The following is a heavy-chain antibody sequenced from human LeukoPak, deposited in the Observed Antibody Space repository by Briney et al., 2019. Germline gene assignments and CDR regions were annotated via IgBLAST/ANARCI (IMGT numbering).Heavy chain of an antibody. CDR1: GFTFSSYW. D-gene: IGHD6-19*01. Sequence: GGSLRLSCAASGFTFSSYWMSWVRQAPGKGLEWVANIKQDGSEKYYVDFVKGRFTISRDNAKNSLYLQMNSLRAEDTAVYYCARDPVAGSFDYWGQGTLVTVSS. J-gene: IGHJ4*02. CDR2: IKQDGSEK. V-gene: IGHV3-7*01. CDR3: ARDPVAGSFDY.